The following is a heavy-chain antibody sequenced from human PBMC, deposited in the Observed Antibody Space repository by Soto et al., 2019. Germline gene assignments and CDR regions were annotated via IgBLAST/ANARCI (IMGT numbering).Heavy chain of an antibody. CDR2: IYYSGST. D-gene: IGHD7-27*01. V-gene: IGHV4-39*07. Sequence: PSETLSLTCTVSGGSISSSSYYWGWIRQPPGKGLEWIGNIYYSGSTYYNPSLKSRVTISVDTSKNQFSLKLSSVTAADTAVYYCARSANWGWFQAPGYFDYWGQGTLVTVSS. CDR1: GGSISSSSYY. CDR3: ARSANWGWFQAPGYFDY. J-gene: IGHJ4*02.